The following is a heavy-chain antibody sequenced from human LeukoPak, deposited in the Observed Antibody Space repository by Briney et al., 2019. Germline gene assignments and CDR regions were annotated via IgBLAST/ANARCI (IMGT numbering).Heavy chain of an antibody. CDR1: GGSISSYF. J-gene: IGHJ1*01. CDR3: ARDLHVMVRGVITPGFQH. CDR2: IYTSGST. D-gene: IGHD3-10*01. Sequence: SSETLSLTCTVSGGSISSYFWSWIRQPAGKGLEWIGRIYTSGSTNYNPSLKSRVTMSVDTSKNQFSLKLSSVTAADTAVYYCARDLHVMVRGVITPGFQHWGQGTLVTVSS. V-gene: IGHV4-4*07.